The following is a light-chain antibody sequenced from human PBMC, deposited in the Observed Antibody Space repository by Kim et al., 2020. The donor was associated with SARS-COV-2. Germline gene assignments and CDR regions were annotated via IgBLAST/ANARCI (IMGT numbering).Light chain of an antibody. CDR1: QSVSSY. Sequence: SWSPGERATISCRASQSVSSYLAWYQQKPGQAPRLLIYDASNRATGIPARFSGSGSGTDFTLTISSLEPEDCAVDYCQQRSNWLTFGGGTKVDIK. V-gene: IGKV3-11*01. CDR3: QQRSNWLT. J-gene: IGKJ4*01. CDR2: DAS.